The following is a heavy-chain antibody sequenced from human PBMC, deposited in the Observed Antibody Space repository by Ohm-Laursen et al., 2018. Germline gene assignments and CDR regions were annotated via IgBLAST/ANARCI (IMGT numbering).Heavy chain of an antibody. CDR3: AKNYYFDS. V-gene: IGHV3-23*01. CDR1: GFTVSSNY. J-gene: IGHJ4*02. Sequence: SLRLSCTASGFTVSSNYMSWVRQAPGKGLEWVSAISVSGGNTYYADSVKGRFTISRDNSKNTLYLQMNSLRAEDTAMYYCAKNYYFDSWGQGTLVTVSS. CDR2: ISVSGGNT.